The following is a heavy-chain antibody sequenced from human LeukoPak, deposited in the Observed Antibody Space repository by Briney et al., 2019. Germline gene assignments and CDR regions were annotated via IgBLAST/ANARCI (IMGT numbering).Heavy chain of an antibody. CDR2: ISGSGGST. CDR3: AKASVFYYDSSGYITPYYFDY. V-gene: IGHV3-23*01. J-gene: IGHJ4*02. CDR1: GFTFSSYA. Sequence: GGSLRLSCAASGFTFSSYAMSWVRQAPGKGLEWVSAISGSGGSTYYADSVKGRFTISRDNSKNTLYLQMNSLRAEGTAVYYCAKASVFYYDSSGYITPYYFDYWGQGTLVTVSS. D-gene: IGHD3-22*01.